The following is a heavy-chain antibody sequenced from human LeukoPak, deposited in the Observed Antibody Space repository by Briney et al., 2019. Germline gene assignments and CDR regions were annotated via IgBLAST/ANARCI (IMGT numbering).Heavy chain of an antibody. D-gene: IGHD6-13*01. CDR2: ISAYNGNT. CDR1: GYTFTSYD. J-gene: IGHJ4*02. CDR3: ARVEPGMGY. Sequence: ASVTVSCTASGYTFTSYDISWVRQAPGQGLEWMGWISAYNGNTNYAHKLQDRVTKTTDTSTNTAYMDLRSLISDDTAVYYCARVEPGMGYWGQGTLVTVSS. V-gene: IGHV1-18*01.